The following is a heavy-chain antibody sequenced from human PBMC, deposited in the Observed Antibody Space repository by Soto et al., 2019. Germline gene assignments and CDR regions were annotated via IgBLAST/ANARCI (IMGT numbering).Heavy chain of an antibody. D-gene: IGHD3-22*01. J-gene: IGHJ4*02. CDR1: GFTFSSYA. V-gene: IGHV3-30*04. Sequence: GSLRLSCAASGFTFSSYAMHWVRQAPGKGLEWVAVISYDGSNKYYADSVKGRFTISRDNSKNTLYLQMNSLRAEDTAVYYCAYGRPSYYYDSSGFDYWGQGTLVTVSS. CDR3: AYGRPSYYYDSSGFDY. CDR2: ISYDGSNK.